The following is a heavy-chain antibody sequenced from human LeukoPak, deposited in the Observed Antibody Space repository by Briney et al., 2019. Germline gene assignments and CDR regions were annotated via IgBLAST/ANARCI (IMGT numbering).Heavy chain of an antibody. V-gene: IGHV1-2*02. J-gene: IGHJ4*02. D-gene: IGHD3-22*01. Sequence: GASVKVSCKASGGTFSSYAISWVRQAPGQGLGWMGWINPNSGGTNYAQKFQGRVTMTRDTSISTAYMELSRLSYDDTAVYYCARLDSSGYYYFDYWGQGTLVTVSS. CDR1: GGTFSSYA. CDR2: INPNSGGT. CDR3: ARLDSSGYYYFDY.